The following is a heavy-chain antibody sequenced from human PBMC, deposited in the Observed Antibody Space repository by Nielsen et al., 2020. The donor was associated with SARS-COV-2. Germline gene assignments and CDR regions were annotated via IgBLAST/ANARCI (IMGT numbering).Heavy chain of an antibody. Sequence: GESLKISCAASGFNFSSYSMNWVRQAPGKGLEWVSSISSSSSYLYYADSVKGRFTISRDNAKNSLYLQMNSLRAEDTAVYYCARVGDLRPLGCMDVWGQGTTVTVSS. CDR1: GFNFSSYS. D-gene: IGHD3-10*01. J-gene: IGHJ6*02. CDR3: ARVGDLRPLGCMDV. V-gene: IGHV3-21*01. CDR2: ISSSSSYL.